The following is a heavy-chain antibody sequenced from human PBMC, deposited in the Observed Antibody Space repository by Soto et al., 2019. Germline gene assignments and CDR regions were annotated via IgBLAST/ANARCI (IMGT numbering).Heavy chain of an antibody. V-gene: IGHV1-3*01. J-gene: IGHJ6*02. Sequence: QVRLVQSGTEVKKPGASVMVSCKASGYTFANYAIHWVRQAPGQDFEWMGWINAGNGNTRNSQKFQGRVTFTRDTSAATAHMEVGSLRFEATAVYYCARGLSGWGLTNGHFGVDVWGQGTTVIVSS. CDR2: INAGNGNT. CDR1: GYTFANYA. CDR3: ARGLSGWGLTNGHFGVDV. D-gene: IGHD3-16*01.